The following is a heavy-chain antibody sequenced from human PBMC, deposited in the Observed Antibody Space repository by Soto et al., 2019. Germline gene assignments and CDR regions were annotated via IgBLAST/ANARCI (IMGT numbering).Heavy chain of an antibody. D-gene: IGHD4-17*01. CDR1: GGSFSGYY. CDR3: ARTVTTYWYFDL. J-gene: IGHJ2*01. Sequence: QVQLQPWGAGLLKPSETLSLTCAVYGGSFSGYYWSWIRQPPGKGLEWFGEINHSGSTNYNPSLKCRGTISVDTSKNQCALTLSSVTAADTAVYYCARTVTTYWYFDLWGRGTLVTVSS. CDR2: INHSGST. V-gene: IGHV4-34*01.